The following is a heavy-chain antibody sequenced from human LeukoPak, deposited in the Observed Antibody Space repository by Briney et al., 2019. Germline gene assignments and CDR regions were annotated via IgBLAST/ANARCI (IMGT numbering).Heavy chain of an antibody. J-gene: IGHJ4*02. Sequence: PGGSLSLSCVASGFSFSHHAMNWVRQAPGQGLEWVSAIGGSGGGIFYADSVKGRFTISRDNSKNTLYLEMSSLRADDPAVYYGAKGHNDFWSGYPPNWGQGTVVSVSS. V-gene: IGHV3-23*01. CDR1: GFSFSHHA. CDR2: IGGSGGGI. CDR3: AKGHNDFWSGYPPN. D-gene: IGHD3-3*01.